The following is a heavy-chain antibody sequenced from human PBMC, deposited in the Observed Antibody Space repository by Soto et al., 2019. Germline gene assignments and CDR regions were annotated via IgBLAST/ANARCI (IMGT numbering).Heavy chain of an antibody. CDR2: IIPIFGTA. Sequence: QVQLVQSGAEVKKPGSSVKVSCKASGGTFSSYAISWVRQAPGQGLEGMGGIIPIFGTANYAQKLQGRVTITADESTSTAYMELSSLRSEDTAVYYCARGGYTAMVQYYFDYWGQGTLVTVSS. J-gene: IGHJ4*02. V-gene: IGHV1-69*01. CDR1: GGTFSSYA. CDR3: ARGGYTAMVQYYFDY. D-gene: IGHD5-18*01.